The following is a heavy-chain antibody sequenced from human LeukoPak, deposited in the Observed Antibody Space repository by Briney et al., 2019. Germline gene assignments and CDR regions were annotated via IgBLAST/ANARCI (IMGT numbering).Heavy chain of an antibody. J-gene: IGHJ6*02. Sequence: ASVKVSCKASGYTFTAYYIHWVRRAPGQGLEWMGWINPNSGGTESAQKFQGWVTMTRDTSISTAYMELSRLRSDDTAVYYCTRDHCTSINCYEYNYYGMDVWGQGTTVTVSS. CDR3: TRDHCTSINCYEYNYYGMDV. CDR1: GYTFTAYY. D-gene: IGHD2-2*01. CDR2: INPNSGGT. V-gene: IGHV1-2*04.